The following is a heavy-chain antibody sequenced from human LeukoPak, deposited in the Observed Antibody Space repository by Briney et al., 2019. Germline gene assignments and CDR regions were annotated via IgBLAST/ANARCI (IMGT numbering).Heavy chain of an antibody. CDR3: ARVSYSSSWSSYIDY. D-gene: IGHD6-13*01. Sequence: GASVKVSCKASGYTFTSYGISWVRQAPGQGLEWMGWISAYNGNTNYAQKLQGRVTMTTDTSTSTAYMELRSLRSDDTAVYYCARVSYSSSWSSYIDYWGQGTLVTVSS. J-gene: IGHJ4*02. CDR1: GYTFTSYG. V-gene: IGHV1-18*01. CDR2: ISAYNGNT.